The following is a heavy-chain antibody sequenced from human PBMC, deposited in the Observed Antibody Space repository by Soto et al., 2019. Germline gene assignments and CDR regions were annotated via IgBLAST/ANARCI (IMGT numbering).Heavy chain of an antibody. CDR2: IKSKSDGGTT. CDR1: GFTFSDAW. V-gene: IGHV3-15*01. CDR3: TTDLWRIAVVAGSTGYFNP. J-gene: IGHJ5*02. Sequence: KPGGSLRLSCAASGFTFSDAWMSWVRQAPGKGLDWVGRIKSKSDGGTTEYAAPVRGRFTISRDDSKNTLYLQMNSLKTEDTAVHYCTTDLWRIAVVAGSTGYFNPWGQGTPVTVSS. D-gene: IGHD6-19*01.